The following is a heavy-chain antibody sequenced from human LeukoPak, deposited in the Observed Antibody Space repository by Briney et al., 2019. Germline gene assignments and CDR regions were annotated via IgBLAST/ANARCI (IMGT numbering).Heavy chain of an antibody. Sequence: SETLSLTCAVSGGSISSGGYSWSWIRQPPGKGLEWIGYIYHSGSTYYNPSLKSRVTISVDASKNQFSLKLSSVTAADTAVYYCAGLPFYYDSGGYRYYFDYWGQGTLVTVSS. CDR3: AGLPFYYDSGGYRYYFDY. CDR1: GGSISSGGYS. J-gene: IGHJ4*02. V-gene: IGHV4-30-2*01. CDR2: IYHSGST. D-gene: IGHD3-22*01.